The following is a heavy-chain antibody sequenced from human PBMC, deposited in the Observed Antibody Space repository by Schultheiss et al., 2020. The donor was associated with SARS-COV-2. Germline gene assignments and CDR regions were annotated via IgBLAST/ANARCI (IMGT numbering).Heavy chain of an antibody. CDR1: GGSFSGYY. V-gene: IGHV4-59*10. CDR3: ARATSSTAFDY. J-gene: IGHJ4*02. Sequence: SETLSLTCAVYGGSFSGYYWGWIRQPPGKGLEWIGRIYTSGSSNYNPSLKSRVTISVDKSKNQFSLKLSSVTAADTAVYYCARATSSTAFDYWGQGTLVTVSS. D-gene: IGHD6-13*01. CDR2: IYTSGSS.